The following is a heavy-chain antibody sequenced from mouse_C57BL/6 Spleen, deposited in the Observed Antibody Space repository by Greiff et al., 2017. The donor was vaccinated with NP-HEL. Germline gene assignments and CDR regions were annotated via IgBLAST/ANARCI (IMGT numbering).Heavy chain of an antibody. J-gene: IGHJ3*01. V-gene: IGHV5-4*01. CDR2: ISDGGSYT. D-gene: IGHD2-1*01. CDR1: GFTFSSYA. Sequence: EVQGVESGGGLVKPGGSLKLSCAASGFTFSSYAMSWVRQTPEKRLEWVATISDGGSYTYYPDNVKGRFTISRDNAKNNLYLQMSHLKSEDTAMYYCAREGGNYAWFAYWGQGTLVTVSA. CDR3: AREGGNYAWFAY.